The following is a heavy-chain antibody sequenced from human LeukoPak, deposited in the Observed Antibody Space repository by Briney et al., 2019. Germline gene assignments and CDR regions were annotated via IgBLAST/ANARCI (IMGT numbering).Heavy chain of an antibody. CDR3: AGHYGSGNFDY. J-gene: IGHJ4*02. CDR2: ISSSGSTI. D-gene: IGHD3-10*01. V-gene: IGHV3-48*03. CDR1: GFTFSSYE. Sequence: PGGSLRLSCAASGFTFSSYEMNWVRQAPGKGLEWVSYISSSGSTIYYADSVKGRFTISRDNAKNSLYLQMNSLRAEDTAVYYCAGHYGSGNFDYWGQGTLVTVFS.